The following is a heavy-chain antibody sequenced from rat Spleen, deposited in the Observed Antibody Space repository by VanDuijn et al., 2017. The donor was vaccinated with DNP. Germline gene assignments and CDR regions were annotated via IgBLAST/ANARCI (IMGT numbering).Heavy chain of an antibody. CDR1: GFTFSSYW. CDR3: TTDLAY. J-gene: IGHJ3*01. V-gene: IGHV5-58*01. Sequence: EVQLVETGGGLVQPGRSLKLSCVASGFTFSSYWMYWIRQAPGKGLEWVASINPDGGSTYYPDSVKGRFTISRDNAVNTVYLQMNSLRSEDTATYYCTTDLAYWGQGTLVTVSS. CDR2: INPDGGST.